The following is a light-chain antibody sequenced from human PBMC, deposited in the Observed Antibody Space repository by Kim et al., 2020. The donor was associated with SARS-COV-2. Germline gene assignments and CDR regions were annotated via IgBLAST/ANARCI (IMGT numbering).Light chain of an antibody. CDR3: QTCGAGIRV. V-gene: IGLV4-69*01. CDR1: SGHSINA. Sequence: SVKLTCTLSSGHSINAIACHQQQQEMAPRFLMKLISDGSHTKGDGIPDLFSGSSSGAERYLTISSLQSEDDADYYCQTCGAGIRVFGGGTQLTVL. J-gene: IGLJ3*02. CDR2: LISDGSH.